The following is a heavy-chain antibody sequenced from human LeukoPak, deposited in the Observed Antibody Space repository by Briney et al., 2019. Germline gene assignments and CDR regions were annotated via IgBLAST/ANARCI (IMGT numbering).Heavy chain of an antibody. Sequence: SGTLSLTFTVSGGSISSYYWSWIRQPPGKGLEWIGYIYYSGSTNYNPSLKSRVTISVDTSKNQFSLKLSSVTAADTAVYYCARTKLELRGAAFDIWGQGTMVTVSS. V-gene: IGHV4-59*01. J-gene: IGHJ3*02. CDR2: IYYSGST. D-gene: IGHD1-7*01. CDR1: GGSISSYY. CDR3: ARTKLELRGAAFDI.